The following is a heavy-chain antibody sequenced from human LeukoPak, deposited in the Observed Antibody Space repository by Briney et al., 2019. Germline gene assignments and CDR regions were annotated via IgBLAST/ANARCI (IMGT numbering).Heavy chain of an antibody. CDR3: ARDFRATVANWFDP. CDR1: GFTFSSYA. CDR2: ISSSGSTI. J-gene: IGHJ5*02. D-gene: IGHD4-11*01. Sequence: GGSLRLSCAASGFTFSSYAMSWVRQAPGKGLEWVSYISSSGSTIYYADSVKGRFTISRDNAKNSLYLQMNSLRAEDTAVYYCARDFRATVANWFDPWGQGTLVTVSP. V-gene: IGHV3-48*03.